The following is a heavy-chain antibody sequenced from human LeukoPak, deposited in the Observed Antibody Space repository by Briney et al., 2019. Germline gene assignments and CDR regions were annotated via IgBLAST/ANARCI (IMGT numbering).Heavy chain of an antibody. CDR2: INPSGGST. Sequence: ASVKVSCKASGYTFTSYYMHWVRQAPGQGLEWMGIINPSGGSTTYAQKFQGRVTMTRGTSTSTVYMELSSLRSDDTAVYYCARWGVAGNHYWGQGTLVTVSS. D-gene: IGHD6-19*01. V-gene: IGHV1-46*01. CDR3: ARWGVAGNHY. J-gene: IGHJ4*02. CDR1: GYTFTSYY.